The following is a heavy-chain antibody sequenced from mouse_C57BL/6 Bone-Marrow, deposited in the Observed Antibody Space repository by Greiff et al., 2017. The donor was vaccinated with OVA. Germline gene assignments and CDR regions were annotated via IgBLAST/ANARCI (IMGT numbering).Heavy chain of an antibody. J-gene: IGHJ1*03. CDR1: GYTFTSYG. CDR3: AREGYDVWYFDV. Sequence: QVQLQQPGAELARPGASVKLSCKASGYTFTSYGISWVKQRTGQGLEWIGEIYPRSGNTYYNEKFKGKATLTADKSSSTAYMELRSLTSEDSAVYFCAREGYDVWYFDVWGTGTTVTVSS. CDR2: IYPRSGNT. D-gene: IGHD2-2*01. V-gene: IGHV1-81*01.